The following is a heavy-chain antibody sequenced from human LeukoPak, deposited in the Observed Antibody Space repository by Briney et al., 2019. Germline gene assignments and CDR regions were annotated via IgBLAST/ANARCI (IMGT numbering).Heavy chain of an antibody. Sequence: TGGSLRLSCAVSGFTFSTYAMSWVRQAPGKGLEWVSRIDNDGSSTTYADSVKGRFTISRDNAKNTLYLQMSSLRGEDTAVYYCARAAYMSSPDYWGQGTLVTVSS. J-gene: IGHJ4*02. CDR3: ARAAYMSSPDY. V-gene: IGHV3-74*01. D-gene: IGHD6-6*01. CDR2: IDNDGSST. CDR1: GFTFSTYA.